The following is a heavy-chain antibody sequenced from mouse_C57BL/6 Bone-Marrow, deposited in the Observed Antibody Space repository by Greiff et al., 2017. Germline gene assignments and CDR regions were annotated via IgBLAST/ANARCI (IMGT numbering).Heavy chain of an antibody. CDR2: IVPENGDT. CDR1: GFNIKDDY. CDR3: TTDYGSPFAY. J-gene: IGHJ3*01. Sequence: EVQLQQSGAELVRPGASVKLSCTASGFNIKDDYMHWVKQRPEQGLEWIGWIVPENGDTEYASKFQGTATITADTSSNTADLQLSRLKSEDTAVYYCTTDYGSPFAYWGQGTLGTVSA. D-gene: IGHD1-1*01. V-gene: IGHV14-4*01.